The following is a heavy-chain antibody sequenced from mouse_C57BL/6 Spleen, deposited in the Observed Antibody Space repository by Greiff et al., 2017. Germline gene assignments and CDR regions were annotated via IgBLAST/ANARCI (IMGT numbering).Heavy chain of an antibody. CDR3: TGELGRYYFDD. CDR2: IRLKSDNYAT. D-gene: IGHD4-1*01. Sequence: EVKLVESGGGLVQPGGSMKLSCVASGFTFSNYWMNWVRQSPEKGLEWVAQIRLKSDNYATHYAESVKGRFTISRDDSKSSVYLQMNNLRAEDTGIYYCTGELGRYYFDDWGQGTTLTVSS. V-gene: IGHV6-3*01. J-gene: IGHJ2*01. CDR1: GFTFSNYW.